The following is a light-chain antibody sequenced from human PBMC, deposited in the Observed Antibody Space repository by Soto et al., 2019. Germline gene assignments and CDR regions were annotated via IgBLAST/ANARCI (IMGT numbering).Light chain of an antibody. J-gene: IGKJ2*01. Sequence: DIPMTQSPSSLSASMGDIVTITCRASQSISRSLNWYRQKPGKAPKLLIYAPSSLHSGVPSRFSGSGSGTDFTLTISSLQTEDFATYYCQQSYRTFPTFGQGTKLEI. CDR3: QQSYRTFPT. V-gene: IGKV1-39*01. CDR1: QSISRS. CDR2: APS.